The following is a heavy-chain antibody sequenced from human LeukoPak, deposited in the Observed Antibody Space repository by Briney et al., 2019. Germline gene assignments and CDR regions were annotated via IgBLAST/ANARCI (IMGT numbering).Heavy chain of an antibody. Sequence: PGGSLRLSCAASEITFNNAWMSWVRQAPGKGLEWVGHIKSKSDGGPTDYAAPVKGRFTISRDDIRNTLYLQMNSLKPEDTAVYYCTTSRRIHGDYDYWGQGTLVTVSS. D-gene: IGHD4-17*01. CDR2: IKSKSDGGPT. CDR3: TTSRRIHGDYDY. J-gene: IGHJ4*02. V-gene: IGHV3-15*01. CDR1: EITFNNAW.